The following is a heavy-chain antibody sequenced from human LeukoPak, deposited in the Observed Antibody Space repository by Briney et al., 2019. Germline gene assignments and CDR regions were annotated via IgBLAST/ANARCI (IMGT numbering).Heavy chain of an antibody. V-gene: IGHV3-30-3*01. J-gene: IGHJ3*02. D-gene: IGHD5-12*01. Sequence: GGSLRLSCAASGFTFSSYAMHWVRQAPGKGLEWVAVVSYDGSNKYYADSVKGRFTISRDNAKNSFYLQMNSLSAEDTAVYYCARDSAYNAFDIWGQGTMVTVAS. CDR1: GFTFSSYA. CDR2: VSYDGSNK. CDR3: ARDSAYNAFDI.